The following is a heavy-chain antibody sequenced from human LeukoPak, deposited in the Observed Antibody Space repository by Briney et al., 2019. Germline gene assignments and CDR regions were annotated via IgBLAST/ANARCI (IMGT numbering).Heavy chain of an antibody. CDR1: GFTFSNYW. CDR2: IKQDGSEK. J-gene: IGHJ4*01. D-gene: IGHD1-26*01. V-gene: IGHV3-7*04. CDR3: ARAPATKWWRGKDY. Sequence: PGGSLRLSCAASGFTFSNYWMDWVRQAPGKGLEWVANIKQDGSEKRYVDPVKGRFTISRDNAKNSLYLQMNSLRAEDTAVYYRARAPATKWWRGKDYWGQGTLGT.